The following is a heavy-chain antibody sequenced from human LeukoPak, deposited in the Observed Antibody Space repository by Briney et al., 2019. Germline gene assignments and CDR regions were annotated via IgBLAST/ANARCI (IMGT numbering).Heavy chain of an antibody. Sequence: SETLSLTCAVSGAFIDTTSYYCAWLRQPPGKGLEWIGSIYYSGDTHYSPSLKGRLTISADTSKNQFSLKLSSVTAADTAVYYCAIDYGDYPDYWGQGTLVTVSS. V-gene: IGHV4-39*01. CDR1: GAFIDTTSYY. J-gene: IGHJ4*02. CDR3: AIDYGDYPDY. D-gene: IGHD4-17*01. CDR2: IYYSGDT.